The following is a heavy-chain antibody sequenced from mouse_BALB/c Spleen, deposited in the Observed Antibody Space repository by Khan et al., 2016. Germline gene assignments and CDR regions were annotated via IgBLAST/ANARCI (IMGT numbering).Heavy chain of an antibody. CDR3: ARGDY. J-gene: IGHJ2*01. CDR2: VNPYTDGT. V-gene: IGHV1S136*01. CDR1: GYTLTPYI. Sequence: VQLKQSGPVLVKPGTSVKMSCKASGYTLTPYIIHWAKQKPGQGLEWIGYVNPYTDGTQYNEKFKHKAQLTSDKSSSTAYMDRSSLTSDDSAVYYCARGDYWGQGTTLTVSS.